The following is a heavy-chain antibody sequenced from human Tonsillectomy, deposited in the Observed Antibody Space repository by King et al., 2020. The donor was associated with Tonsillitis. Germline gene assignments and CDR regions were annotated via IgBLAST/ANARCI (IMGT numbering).Heavy chain of an antibody. D-gene: IGHD4-17*01. CDR3: VKDGNGVGDF. CDR1: GFNFNNYA. V-gene: IGHV3-64*05. J-gene: IGHJ4*02. CDR2: ISKTGNNT. Sequence: VQLVESGGGLVQPGGSLRLSCSASGFNFNNYAMQWVRQAPGKGMEYVAAISKTGNNTFYVDSVKGRFTISRDNSKNTLYVQMSSLRVEDTAVYYCVKDGNGVGDFWGQGTLVTVSS.